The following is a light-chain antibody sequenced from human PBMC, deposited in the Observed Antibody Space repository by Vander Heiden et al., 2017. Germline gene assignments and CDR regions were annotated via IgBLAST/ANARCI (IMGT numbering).Light chain of an antibody. V-gene: IGLV3-21*02. J-gene: IGLJ2*01. CDR1: NIGSKS. Sequence: YVLTPAPSVSVAPGQTATFPCGGDNIGSKSVNWYQHQPGQAPVVVVTDNNHRPSGSPERFSGSSSGNTATLTIRRVEVGDEADYYCQVWDSSRDPVVFGGGTKLTVL. CDR2: DNN. CDR3: QVWDSSRDPVV.